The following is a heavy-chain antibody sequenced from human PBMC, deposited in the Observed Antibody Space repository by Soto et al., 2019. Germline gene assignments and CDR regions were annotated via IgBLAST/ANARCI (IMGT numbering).Heavy chain of an antibody. D-gene: IGHD6-19*01. CDR2: IIPIFDTA. V-gene: IGHV1-69*13. Sequence: ASVKVSCKASGGTFSSYAISWVRQAPGQGLEWMGGIIPIFDTANYAQKFQGRVTITADESTSTAYMELSSLRSEDTAVYYCASPGPYSSGWYFSKEYGMDVWGQGTTVTVSS. J-gene: IGHJ6*02. CDR3: ASPGPYSSGWYFSKEYGMDV. CDR1: GGTFSSYA.